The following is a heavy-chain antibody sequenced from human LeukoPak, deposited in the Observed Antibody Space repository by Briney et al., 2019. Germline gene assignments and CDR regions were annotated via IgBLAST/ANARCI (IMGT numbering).Heavy chain of an antibody. V-gene: IGHV1-69*04. CDR2: IIPILGIA. Sequence: SVKVSCKASGGTFSSYAISWVRQAPGQGLEWMGRIIPILGIANYAQKFQGRVTITADKSTSTAYMELSSLRSEDTAVYYCARDSYSTSGNWFDPWGQGTLVTVSS. D-gene: IGHD6-6*01. CDR3: ARDSYSTSGNWFDP. J-gene: IGHJ5*02. CDR1: GGTFSSYA.